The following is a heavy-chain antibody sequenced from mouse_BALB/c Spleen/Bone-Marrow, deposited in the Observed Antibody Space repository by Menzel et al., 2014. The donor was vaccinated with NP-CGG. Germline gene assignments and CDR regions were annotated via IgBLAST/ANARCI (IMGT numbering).Heavy chain of an antibody. CDR2: INPDSRTI. J-gene: IGHJ4*01. CDR1: GFDFSRYW. V-gene: IGHV4-1*02. D-gene: IGHD3-3*01. CDR3: ARRDYYYGMDY. Sequence: EVMLVEFGGGLVQPGGSLKLSCAASGFDFSRYWMSWVRQAPGKGLEWIGEINPDSRTINSTPSLKDKFIISRDNGKNTLYLQMRKVRSEDTALYYCARRDYYYGMDYWGQGTSVTVSS.